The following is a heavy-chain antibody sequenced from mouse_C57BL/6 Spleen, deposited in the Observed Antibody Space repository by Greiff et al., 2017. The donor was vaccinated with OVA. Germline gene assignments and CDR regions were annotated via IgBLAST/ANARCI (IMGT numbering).Heavy chain of an antibody. V-gene: IGHV2-9*01. Sequence: VKVEESGPGLVAPSQSLSITCTVSGFSLTSYGVDWVRQPPGKGLEWLGVIWGGGSTNYNSPLMSRLSISKDNSKSQVFLKMNILQTDDTAMYYGAKREDGGYFDVWGTGTTVTVSS. CDR2: IWGGGST. J-gene: IGHJ1*03. CDR1: GFSLTSYG. CDR3: AKREDGGYFDV.